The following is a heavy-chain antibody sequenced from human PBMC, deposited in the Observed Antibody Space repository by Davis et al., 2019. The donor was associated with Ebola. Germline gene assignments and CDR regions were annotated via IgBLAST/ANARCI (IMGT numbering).Heavy chain of an antibody. Sequence: GGFLRLSCTASGLTFGTYWMSWVRQAPGKGLEWVANINHDGNAKYYVDSVEGRFTISRDNAKNSLYLQMNSLRADDTAVYYCARAYIGSVDYWGQGTLVTVSS. CDR3: ARAYIGSVDY. J-gene: IGHJ4*02. CDR2: INHDGNAK. D-gene: IGHD1-26*01. CDR1: GLTFGTYW. V-gene: IGHV3-7*03.